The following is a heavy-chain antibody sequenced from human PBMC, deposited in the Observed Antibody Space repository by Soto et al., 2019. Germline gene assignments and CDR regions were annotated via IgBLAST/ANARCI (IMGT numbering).Heavy chain of an antibody. V-gene: IGHV1-46*01. D-gene: IGHD3-22*01. Sequence: ASVKVSCKASGYTFTSYYMHWVRQAHGQGLEWMGIINPSGGSTSYAQKLQGRVTMTRDTSTSTVYMELSSLRSEDTAVYYCARDLKDDSRGYYLGFYAFYLWGQGTLVTVSS. J-gene: IGHJ3*01. CDR3: ARDLKDDSRGYYLGFYAFYL. CDR2: INPSGGST. CDR1: GYTFTSYY.